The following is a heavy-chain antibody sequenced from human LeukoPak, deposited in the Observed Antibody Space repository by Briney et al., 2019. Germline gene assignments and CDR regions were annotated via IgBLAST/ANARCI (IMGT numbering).Heavy chain of an antibody. CDR3: TTGLYNYCSSTSCYTNFDY. CDR2: IKSKTDGGTT. CDR1: GFTFSNAW. J-gene: IGHJ4*02. V-gene: IGHV3-15*01. Sequence: KPGGSLRLSCAASGFTFSNAWMSWVRQAPGKGLEWVGRIKSKTDGGTTDYAAPVKGRFTISRDDSKNTLYLQMNSLKTEDTAVYYCTTGLYNYCSSTSCYTNFDYWGQGTLVTVSS. D-gene: IGHD2-2*02.